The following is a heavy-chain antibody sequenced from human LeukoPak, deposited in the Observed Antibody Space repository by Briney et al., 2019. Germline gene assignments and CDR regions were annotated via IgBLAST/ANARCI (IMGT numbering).Heavy chain of an antibody. J-gene: IGHJ5*02. D-gene: IGHD4-17*01. CDR1: GGTFSSYA. V-gene: IGHV1-69*13. Sequence: GASVKVSCKASGGTFSSYAISWVRQAPGQGLEWMGGIIPIFGTANYAQKFQGRVTITADESTSTAYMELSSLRSEDTAVYYCARAPYGDYSGWFDPWGQGTLVTVSS. CDR3: ARAPYGDYSGWFDP. CDR2: IIPIFGTA.